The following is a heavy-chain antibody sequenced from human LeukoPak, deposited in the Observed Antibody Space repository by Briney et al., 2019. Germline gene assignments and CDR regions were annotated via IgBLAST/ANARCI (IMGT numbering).Heavy chain of an antibody. D-gene: IGHD5-18*01. CDR1: GFTFSSYS. V-gene: IGHV3-21*01. J-gene: IGHJ4*02. CDR3: AARGYSYGSFDY. CDR2: ISSSSSYI. Sequence: GGSLRLSCAASGFTFSSYSMNWVRQAPGKGLEWVSSISSSSSYIYYADSVKGRFTISRDNAKNSLYLQMNSLRAEDTAVYYCAARGYSYGSFDYWGQGTLVTVSS.